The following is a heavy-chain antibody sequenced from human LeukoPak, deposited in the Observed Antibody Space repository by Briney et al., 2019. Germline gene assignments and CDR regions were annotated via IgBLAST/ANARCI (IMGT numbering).Heavy chain of an antibody. J-gene: IGHJ4*02. V-gene: IGHV4-34*01. CDR2: INHSGST. D-gene: IGHD4-17*01. Sequence: PSETLSLTCAVYGGSFSGYYWSWIRQPPGKGLEWIGEINHSGSTNYNPSLKSRVTISVDTSKNQFSLKLSSVTAADTAVYYCARGIGDYGGNPINYWGQRTLVTVSS. CDR1: GGSFSGYY. CDR3: ARGIGDYGGNPINY.